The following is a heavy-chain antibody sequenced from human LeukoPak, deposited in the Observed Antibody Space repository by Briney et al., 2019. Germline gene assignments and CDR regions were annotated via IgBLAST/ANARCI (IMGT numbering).Heavy chain of an antibody. V-gene: IGHV3-74*01. J-gene: IGHJ4*02. CDR3: ATKQWLAPPPDS. CDR1: GFTFSKYW. Sequence: GGSLRLSCAASGFTFSKYWMLWVRQAPGKGLESVSRINTDGTVTTYADSVKGRFTVSRDNADNTMFLQMNSVRDEATAVYYCATKQWLAPPPDSWGEGTPVTVSS. CDR2: INTDGTVT. D-gene: IGHD6-19*01.